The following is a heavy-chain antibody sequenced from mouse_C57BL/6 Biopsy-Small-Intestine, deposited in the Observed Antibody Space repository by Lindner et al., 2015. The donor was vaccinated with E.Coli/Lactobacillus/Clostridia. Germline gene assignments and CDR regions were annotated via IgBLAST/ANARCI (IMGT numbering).Heavy chain of an antibody. CDR1: GYAFSSSW. D-gene: IGHD1-1*01. V-gene: IGHV1-82*01. J-gene: IGHJ2*01. Sequence: VQLQESGPELVKPGASVQISCKASGYAFSSSWMNWVKQRPGKGLEWIGRIYPGDGDTNYNGKFKGKATLTADKSSSTAYMQLSSLTSEGSAVYFCASRLLRSFDYWGQGTTLTVSS. CDR2: IYPGDGDT. CDR3: ASRLLRSFDY.